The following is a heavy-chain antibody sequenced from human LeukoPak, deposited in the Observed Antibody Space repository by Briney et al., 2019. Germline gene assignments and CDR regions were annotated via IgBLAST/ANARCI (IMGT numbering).Heavy chain of an antibody. Sequence: ASVKVSCTASGYTFTIYGISWVRQAPGQGLEWMGWISAYNGNTNYAQKLQGRVTMTTDTSTSTAYMELRSLRSDDTAVYYCARVRTSYDSSGYYFDAFDIWGQGTMVTVSS. J-gene: IGHJ3*02. CDR3: ARVRTSYDSSGYYFDAFDI. CDR1: GYTFTIYG. V-gene: IGHV1-18*01. CDR2: ISAYNGNT. D-gene: IGHD3-22*01.